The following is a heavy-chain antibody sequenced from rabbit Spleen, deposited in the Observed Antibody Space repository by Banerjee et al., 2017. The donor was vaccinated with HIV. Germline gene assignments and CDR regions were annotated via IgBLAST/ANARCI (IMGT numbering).Heavy chain of an antibody. CDR1: GFSFSSRYY. V-gene: IGHV1S45*01. J-gene: IGHJ4*01. CDR3: VRGASGSGYYSL. CDR2: IYTGSGNT. D-gene: IGHD1-1*01. Sequence: QEQLEESGGDLVQPGASLTLTCTASGFSFSSRYYMCWVRQAPGKGLEWIACIYTGSGNTYYASWAKGRFTISSHSAQNTLYLQLHSLTAADTATYFCVRGASGSGYYSLWGPGTLVTVS.